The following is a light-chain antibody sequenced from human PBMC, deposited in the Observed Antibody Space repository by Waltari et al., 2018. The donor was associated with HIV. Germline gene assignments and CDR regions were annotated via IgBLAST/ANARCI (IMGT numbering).Light chain of an antibody. Sequence: QSALTQPASVSGSPGQSITIPCTGSSSAVGSYNLVSWYQQPPGKAPKLMIYEGINRPSGVSNRFSGSKSGNTASLTISGLQAEDEADYYCCSYAGSSNWVFGGGTKLTVL. CDR1: SSAVGSYNL. CDR2: EGI. J-gene: IGLJ3*02. CDR3: CSYAGSSNWV. V-gene: IGLV2-23*01.